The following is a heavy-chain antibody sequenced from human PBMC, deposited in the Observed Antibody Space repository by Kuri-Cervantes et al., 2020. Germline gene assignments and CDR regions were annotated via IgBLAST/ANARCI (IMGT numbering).Heavy chain of an antibody. D-gene: IGHD1-26*01. CDR2: ISDSGGRT. CDR3: ARYSGSNGFVY. J-gene: IGHJ4*02. V-gene: IGHV3-23*01. CDR1: GFTFSSYA. Sequence: GGSLRLSCAASGFTFSSYAMSWVRQAPGKGLEWVSAISDSGGRTYFADSVKGRFTISRDNAKNSLYLQMSSLRVDDTAVYFCARYSGSNGFVYWGQGTLVTVSS.